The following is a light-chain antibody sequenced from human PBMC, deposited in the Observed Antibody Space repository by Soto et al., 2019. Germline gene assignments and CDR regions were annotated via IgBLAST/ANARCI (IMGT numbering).Light chain of an antibody. Sequence: QSALTQPASVSGSPGQSITISCTGTSSDVGGYNYVSWYQQHPGKVPKLIIYEVTNRPSGVSNRFSGSKSGNTASLTISGLQAEDEADYYCSSYTTSSTRVFGPGTKLTVL. CDR2: EVT. J-gene: IGLJ1*01. V-gene: IGLV2-14*01. CDR1: SSDVGGYNY. CDR3: SSYTTSSTRV.